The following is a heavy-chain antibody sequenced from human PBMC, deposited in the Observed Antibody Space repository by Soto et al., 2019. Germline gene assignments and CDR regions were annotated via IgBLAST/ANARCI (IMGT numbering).Heavy chain of an antibody. V-gene: IGHV3-74*01. CDR3: ARVGGYCSSTSCYVPFYYYGMDV. D-gene: IGHD2-2*01. J-gene: IGHJ6*02. CDR1: GFTFSSYW. Sequence: EVQLVESGGGLVQPGGSLRLSCAASGFTFSSYWMHWVRQAPGKGLVWVSRINSDGSSTSYADSVKGRFTISRDNAKNTLYLQMNSLRAEDTAVYYCARVGGYCSSTSCYVPFYYYGMDVWGQGTTVTVSS. CDR2: INSDGSST.